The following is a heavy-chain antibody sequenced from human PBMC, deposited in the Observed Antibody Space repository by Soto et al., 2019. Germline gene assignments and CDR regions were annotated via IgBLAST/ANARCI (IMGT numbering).Heavy chain of an antibody. J-gene: IGHJ6*02. Sequence: GGSLRLSCAASGFTFDDYAFHWVRQAPGKGLEWVSSIGWDSVAIAYADSVKGRFTISRDNAKNSLYLQMNSLITEDSALYYCTKDLTADYSPSGYYYGMAVWGQGTTVTVSS. D-gene: IGHD6-13*01. CDR3: TKDLTADYSPSGYYYGMAV. V-gene: IGHV3-9*01. CDR1: GFTFDDYA. CDR2: IGWDSVAI.